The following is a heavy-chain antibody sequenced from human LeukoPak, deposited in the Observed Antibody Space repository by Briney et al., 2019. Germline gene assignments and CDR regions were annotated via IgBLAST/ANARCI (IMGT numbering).Heavy chain of an antibody. CDR1: GFTFSTYN. J-gene: IGHJ4*02. Sequence: GGSLRLSCAASGFTFSTYNMNWVRQAPGKGLEWVSCISTSSSYIYYSDSVKGRFTISRDKAKNSFYLQMNSLRAEDTAVYYCARDREGRGLHEGFDYWGLGTLVTVSS. V-gene: IGHV3-21*01. D-gene: IGHD5-24*01. CDR2: ISTSSSYI. CDR3: ARDREGRGLHEGFDY.